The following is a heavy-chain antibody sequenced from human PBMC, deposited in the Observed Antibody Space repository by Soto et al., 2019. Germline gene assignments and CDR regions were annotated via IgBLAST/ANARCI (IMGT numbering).Heavy chain of an antibody. Sequence: EVQLLESGGGLIQPGGSLRLSCAASGFTFSDYAMTWVRQAPGKGLEWVSVITGSGGKTFYADYVKGRFSISRDNSKNTVYLEINSLRAEDTAVYYCAKGILSDHYGSGTYDYWGQGTLVTVSS. J-gene: IGHJ4*02. CDR2: ITGSGGKT. V-gene: IGHV3-23*01. CDR3: AKGILSDHYGSGTYDY. D-gene: IGHD3-10*01. CDR1: GFTFSDYA.